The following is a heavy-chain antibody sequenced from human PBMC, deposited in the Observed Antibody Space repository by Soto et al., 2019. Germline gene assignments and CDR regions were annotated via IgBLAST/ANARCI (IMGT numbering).Heavy chain of an antibody. J-gene: IGHJ4*02. CDR2: FDPEDGET. CDR1: GYTLTELS. V-gene: IGHV1-24*01. D-gene: IGHD3-22*01. Sequence: ASVKVSCKVSGYTLTELSMHWVLQALGKGLEWMGGFDPEDGETIYAQKFQGRVTMTEDTSTDTAYMELSSLRSEDTAVYYCATDSLVYYDSSGYAFWGQGTLVTVSS. CDR3: ATDSLVYYDSSGYAF.